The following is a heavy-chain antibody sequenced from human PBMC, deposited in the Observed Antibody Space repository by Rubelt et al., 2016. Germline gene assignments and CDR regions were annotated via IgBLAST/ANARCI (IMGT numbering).Heavy chain of an antibody. CDR2: IYYSGST. CDR3: ARLSSGWYYFDY. Sequence: QLQLQESGPGLVKPSETLSLTCTVSGGSISSSSYYWGWIRQPPGKGLEWIGSIYYSGSTYYNPSLKSRVTISVDTSKNQFSWKLSSVTAADTAVYYCARLSSGWYYFDYWGQGTLVTVSS. J-gene: IGHJ4*02. CDR1: GGSISSSSYY. V-gene: IGHV4-39*01. D-gene: IGHD6-19*01.